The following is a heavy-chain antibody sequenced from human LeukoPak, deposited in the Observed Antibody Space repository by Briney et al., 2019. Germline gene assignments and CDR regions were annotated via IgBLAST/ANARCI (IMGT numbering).Heavy chain of an antibody. CDR1: VFTLSHYC. J-gene: IGHJ5*02. Sequence: PGGSLRLSCSLSVFTLSHYCMRCDRQAPGTGLEWVGSLTDSGDATYYADSVKGRLTISRDNSNSTLYLHISGLRDEDTAVYYCARGYSHRSGAWLDPWGQGTLVTVSS. V-gene: IGHV3-23*01. D-gene: IGHD5-12*01. CDR2: LTDSGDAT. CDR3: ARGYSHRSGAWLDP.